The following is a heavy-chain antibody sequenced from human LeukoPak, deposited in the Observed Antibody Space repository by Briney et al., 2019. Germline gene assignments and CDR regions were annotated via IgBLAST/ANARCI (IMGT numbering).Heavy chain of an antibody. D-gene: IGHD6-19*01. CDR3: ARILRDGSGWYQFDY. V-gene: IGHV4-59*01. J-gene: IGHJ4*02. CDR2: IYYSGST. Sequence: SETLSLTCTVSGGFISSYYWSWIRQSPGKGLEWIGYIYYSGSTNYNPSLKSRVTISVDTSKNQFSLKLSSVTAADTAVYYCARILRDGSGWYQFDYWGQGTLVTVSS. CDR1: GGFISSYY.